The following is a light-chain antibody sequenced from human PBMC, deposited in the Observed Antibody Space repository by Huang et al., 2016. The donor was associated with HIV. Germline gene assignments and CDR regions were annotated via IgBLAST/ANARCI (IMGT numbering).Light chain of an antibody. J-gene: IGKJ4*01. V-gene: IGKV3-15*01. Sequence: EVVITQSPAILSVSPGERATLSCRASQNVNTDLAWYKHNPGQAPRRLIYGSSPRATGIPARFSGNGSETEFTLTISSLQSEDFAIYYCQQYNNWPPLTFGGGTKVEIK. CDR2: GSS. CDR1: QNVNTD. CDR3: QQYNNWPPLT.